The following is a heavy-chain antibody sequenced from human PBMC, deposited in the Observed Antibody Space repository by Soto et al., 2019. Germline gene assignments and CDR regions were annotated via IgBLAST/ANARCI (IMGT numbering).Heavy chain of an antibody. D-gene: IGHD4-17*01. Sequence: TSETLSLTCTVSGGSISSGDYYWSWIRQPPGKGLEWIGYIYYSGSTYYNPSLKSRVTISVDTSKNQFSLKLSSVTAADTAVYCCARDGDRGYGGRYYYGMDVWGQGTTVTVSS. J-gene: IGHJ6*02. CDR3: ARDGDRGYGGRYYYGMDV. CDR2: IYYSGST. CDR1: GGSISSGDYY. V-gene: IGHV4-30-4*01.